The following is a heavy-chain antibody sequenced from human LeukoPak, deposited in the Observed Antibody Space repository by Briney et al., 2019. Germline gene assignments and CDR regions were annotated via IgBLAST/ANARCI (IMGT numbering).Heavy chain of an antibody. CDR1: GYTFTGYF. V-gene: IGHV1-2*02. Sequence: ASVKVSCKASGYTFTGYFMHWVRQAPGQGLEWMGWINPNIGATKYARKFQGRVTMTRDTSISTAYMELSRLRSDDTAVYYCARGPGPADDGGGYCFDYWGQGTLVTVSS. CDR2: INPNIGAT. J-gene: IGHJ4*02. D-gene: IGHD3-22*01. CDR3: ARGPGPADDGGGYCFDY.